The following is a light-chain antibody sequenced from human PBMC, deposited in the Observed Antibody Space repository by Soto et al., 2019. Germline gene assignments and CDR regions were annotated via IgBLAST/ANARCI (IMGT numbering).Light chain of an antibody. V-gene: IGLV1-47*02. CDR3: AAWDDSLSGYV. CDR1: SSNIGSTY. J-gene: IGLJ1*01. CDR2: GTY. Sequence: QSVLTQPPSTSGTPGQTVTISCSGASSNIGSTYVYWYQELPGTAPKLLIYGTYDRPSGVPGRFSGSKSGTSASLAISGLRSEDEATYYCAAWDDSLSGYVFGTGTQLTVL.